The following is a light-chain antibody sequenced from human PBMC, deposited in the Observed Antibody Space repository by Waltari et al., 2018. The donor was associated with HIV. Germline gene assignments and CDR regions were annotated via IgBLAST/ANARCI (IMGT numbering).Light chain of an antibody. V-gene: IGLV3-1*01. CDR3: QAWDSSSVV. Sequence: SYELTQPPSVSVSPGQTASITCSGDKLGDKYACWYQQKPGQYPVLVIYQDSKRPSGIPERFSCSNSGNTATLTISGTHAMDEADYYCQAWDSSSVVFGGGTKLTVL. CDR1: KLGDKY. CDR2: QDS. J-gene: IGLJ2*01.